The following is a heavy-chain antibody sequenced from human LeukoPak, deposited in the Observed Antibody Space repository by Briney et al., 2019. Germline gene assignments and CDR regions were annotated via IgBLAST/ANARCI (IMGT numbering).Heavy chain of an antibody. Sequence: GESLKISCKGSGYSFTSYWSGWVRQMPGKGLECMGIVYPGDSDTRYRPSFQGQVTISADKSISTAYLQWSSLKASDSAMYYCARLHSFSWGYFDYWGQGTLVTVSS. CDR2: VYPGDSDT. V-gene: IGHV5-51*01. CDR3: ARLHSFSWGYFDY. J-gene: IGHJ4*02. CDR1: GYSFTSYW. D-gene: IGHD6-6*01.